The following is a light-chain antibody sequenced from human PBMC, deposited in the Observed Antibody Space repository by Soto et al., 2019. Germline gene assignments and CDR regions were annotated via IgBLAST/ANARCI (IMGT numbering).Light chain of an antibody. CDR3: QHYGNSLTYT. CDR2: GAS. V-gene: IGKV3-20*01. J-gene: IGKJ2*01. CDR1: QIVSRSC. Sequence: ENGLIQSPGTMSLSPGERDTLSCGANQIVSRSCLAWYQQKPGQAPRLLIYGASHRAAGIPDRFSGSGSGTDFTLTISRLEPEDFALYYCQHYGNSLTYTFGQGTKLEIK.